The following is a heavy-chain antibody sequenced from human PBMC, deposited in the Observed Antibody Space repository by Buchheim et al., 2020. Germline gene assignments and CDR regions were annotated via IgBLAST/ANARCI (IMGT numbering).Heavy chain of an antibody. D-gene: IGHD3-22*01. CDR2: IWYDGSNK. CDR3: ARDAPFLDSSGYPFY. CDR1: GFTFSSYG. Sequence: QVQLVESGGGVVQPGRSLRLSCAASGFTFSSYGMHWVRQAPGKGLEWVAVIWYDGSNKYYADSVKGRFTISRDNSKNTLYLQMNSLRAEDTAVYYCARDAPFLDSSGYPFYWGQGTL. J-gene: IGHJ4*02. V-gene: IGHV3-33*01.